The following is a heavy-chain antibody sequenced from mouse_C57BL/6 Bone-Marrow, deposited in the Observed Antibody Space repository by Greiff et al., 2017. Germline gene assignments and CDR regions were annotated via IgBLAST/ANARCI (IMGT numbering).Heavy chain of an antibody. V-gene: IGHV1-55*01. CDR3: WRYYYGSSPYYAMDY. Sequence: QVQLQQPGAELVKPGASVKMSCKASGYTFTSYWINWVKQRPGQGLEWIGEIYPGSGSTNYNEKFKSKATLTVDTSSSTAYMQLSSLTSEYSAVXYCWRYYYGSSPYYAMDYWGQGTSVTVSS. CDR2: IYPGSGST. J-gene: IGHJ4*01. CDR1: GYTFTSYW. D-gene: IGHD1-1*01.